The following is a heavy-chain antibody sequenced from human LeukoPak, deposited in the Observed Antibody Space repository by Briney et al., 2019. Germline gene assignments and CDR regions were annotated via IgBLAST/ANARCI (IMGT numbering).Heavy chain of an antibody. Sequence: PGGPRSFSLEAPDLTSGVYRMNWSPRAPGKGLGWISYIGISSGNTKYADSVKGRFTISGDKAKNSLYLQMNSLRVEDTAVYYCARDYKYALDNWGQGTLVTVSS. CDR2: IGISSGNT. CDR3: ARDYKYALDN. CDR1: DLTSGVYR. J-gene: IGHJ4*02. D-gene: IGHD5-24*01. V-gene: IGHV3-48*01.